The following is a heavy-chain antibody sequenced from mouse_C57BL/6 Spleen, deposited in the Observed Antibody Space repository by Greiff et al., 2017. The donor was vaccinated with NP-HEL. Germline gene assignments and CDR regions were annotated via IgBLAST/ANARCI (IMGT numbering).Heavy chain of an antibody. J-gene: IGHJ4*01. CDR2: INYDGSST. Sequence: EVMLVESEGGLVQPGSSMKLSCTASGFTFSDYYMAWVRQVPEKGLEWVANINYDGSSTYYLDSLKSRFIISRDNAKNILYLQMSSLKSEDTATYYCAKLGRDYAMDYWGQGTSVTVSS. D-gene: IGHD4-1*01. CDR1: GFTFSDYY. V-gene: IGHV5-16*01. CDR3: AKLGRDYAMDY.